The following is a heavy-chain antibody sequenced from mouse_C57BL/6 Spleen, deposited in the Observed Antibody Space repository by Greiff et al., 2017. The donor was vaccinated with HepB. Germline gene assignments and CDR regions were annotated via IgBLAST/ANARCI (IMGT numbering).Heavy chain of an antibody. J-gene: IGHJ3*01. Sequence: VQLQQSGAELVRPGASVTLSCKASGYTFTDYEMHWVKQTPVHGLEWIGAIDPETGGTAYNQKFKGKAILTADKSSSTAYMGLRSLTSEASAVYYCKGDYGSSYGFAYWGQGTLVTVSA. CDR1: GYTFTDYE. V-gene: IGHV1-15*01. CDR2: IDPETGGT. D-gene: IGHD1-1*01. CDR3: KGDYGSSYGFAY.